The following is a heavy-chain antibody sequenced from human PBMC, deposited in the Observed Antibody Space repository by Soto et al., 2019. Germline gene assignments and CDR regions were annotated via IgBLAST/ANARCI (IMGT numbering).Heavy chain of an antibody. D-gene: IGHD6-13*01. J-gene: IGHJ4*02. V-gene: IGHV5-51*01. CDR3: ARKDIAGNSVDF. CDR1: GYSFTTYW. Sequence: GESLKISCKASGYSFTTYWIGWVRQMPGKGLEWMGIIYLGDSDTRYSPSFQGQVTISADKSISTAYLQWSSLKASDSAMFYCARKDIAGNSVDFWGQGTLVTVSS. CDR2: IYLGDSDT.